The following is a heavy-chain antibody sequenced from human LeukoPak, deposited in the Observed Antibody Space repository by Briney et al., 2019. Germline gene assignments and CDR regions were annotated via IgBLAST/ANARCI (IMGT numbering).Heavy chain of an antibody. Sequence: GGSLRLSCAASGFTFSSYAMSWVCQAPGKGLEWVANINHDATEKYYVDSVKGRFTISRDNAKKSLYLQMNRLRADDTAVYHGARVRSAAAGPLDYWGQGTLVTVSS. CDR2: INHDATEK. D-gene: IGHD6-13*01. CDR3: ARVRSAAAGPLDY. V-gene: IGHV3-7*01. J-gene: IGHJ4*02. CDR1: GFTFSSYA.